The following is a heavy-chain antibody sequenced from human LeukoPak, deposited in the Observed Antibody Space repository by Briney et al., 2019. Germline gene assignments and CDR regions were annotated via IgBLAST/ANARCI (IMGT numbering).Heavy chain of an antibody. J-gene: IGHJ4*02. CDR3: ARGAWGQVTFTY. CDR2: ISADTHNT. V-gene: IGHV1-18*04. Sequence: ASVKVSCKASGYTFTSYGISWVRQAPGQGLEWMGWISADTHNTIYAQNLQARVTMTTDTSTTTAYMELRSLTSDDTAVYYCARGAWGQVTFTYWGQGTLVTVSS. CDR1: GYTFTSYG. D-gene: IGHD3-10*01.